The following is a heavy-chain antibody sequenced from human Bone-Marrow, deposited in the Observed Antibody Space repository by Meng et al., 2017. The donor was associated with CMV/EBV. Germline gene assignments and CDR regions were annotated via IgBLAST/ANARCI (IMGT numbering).Heavy chain of an antibody. V-gene: IGHV4-31*03. CDR1: GGSISSGGYY. CDR2: IYYSGST. D-gene: IGHD6-6*01. CDR3: ARVEYSSSSVDY. J-gene: IGHJ4*01. Sequence: SETLSLTCTVSGGSISSGGYYWSWIRQHPGKGLEWIGYIYYSGSTYYNPSLKSRVTISVDTSKNQFSLKLSSVTAADTAVYYCARVEYSSSSVDYWGHGTLVTVSS.